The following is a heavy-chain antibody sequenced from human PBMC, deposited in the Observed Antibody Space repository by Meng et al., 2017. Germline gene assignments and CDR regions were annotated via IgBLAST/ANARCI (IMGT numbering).Heavy chain of an antibody. V-gene: IGHV4-34*01. J-gene: IGHJ4*02. CDR2: INHSGST. CDR3: ARGRYFDWLSYRYYFDY. Sequence: QVQLPPWGAGLLKPPATLSPTCAVYGGSFSGYYWSWIRQPPGKRLEWIGEINHSGSTNYNPSLKSRVTISVDTSKNQFSLKLSSVTAADTAVYYCARGRYFDWLSYRYYFDYWGQGTLVTVSS. D-gene: IGHD3-9*01. CDR1: GGSFSGYY.